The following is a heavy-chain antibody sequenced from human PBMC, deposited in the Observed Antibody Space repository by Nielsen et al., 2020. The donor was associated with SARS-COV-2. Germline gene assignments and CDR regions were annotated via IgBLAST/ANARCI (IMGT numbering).Heavy chain of an antibody. Sequence: GESLKISCAASGFTFSSYSMNWVRQAPGKGLEWVSYISSSSSTIYYADSVKGRFTISRDNAKNSLYLQMNSLRDEDTAVYYCAREEMATMGYYYYYMDVWGKGTTVTVSS. CDR1: GFTFSSYS. V-gene: IGHV3-48*02. CDR2: ISSSSSTI. D-gene: IGHD5-24*01. CDR3: AREEMATMGYYYYYMDV. J-gene: IGHJ6*03.